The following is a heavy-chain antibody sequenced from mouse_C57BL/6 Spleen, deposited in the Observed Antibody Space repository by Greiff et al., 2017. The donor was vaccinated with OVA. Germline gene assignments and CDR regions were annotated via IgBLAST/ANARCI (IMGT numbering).Heavy chain of an antibody. J-gene: IGHJ2*01. CDR2: IDPETGGT. Sequence: VQLKESGAELVRPGASVTLSCKASGYTFTDYEMHWVKQTPVHGLEWIGAIDPETGGTAYNQKFKGKAILTADKSSSTAYMELRSLTSEDSAVYYCTGKGYYFDYWGQGTTLTVSS. CDR1: GYTFTDYE. CDR3: TGKGYYFDY. V-gene: IGHV1-15*01. D-gene: IGHD3-3*01.